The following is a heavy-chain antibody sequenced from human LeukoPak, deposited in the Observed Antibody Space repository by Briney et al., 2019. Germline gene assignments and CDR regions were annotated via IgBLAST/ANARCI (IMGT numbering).Heavy chain of an antibody. Sequence: KTGGSLRLSCAASGSTFSTYSMNWVRQAPGKGLEWVSSISSSSAYIYYADSVKGRFTISRDNAKNSLYLQMNSLRAEDTAVYYCARADCSSTSCSYYFDYWGQGTLVTVSS. CDR2: ISSSSAYI. CDR1: GSTFSTYS. CDR3: ARADCSSTSCSYYFDY. V-gene: IGHV3-21*01. J-gene: IGHJ4*02. D-gene: IGHD2-2*01.